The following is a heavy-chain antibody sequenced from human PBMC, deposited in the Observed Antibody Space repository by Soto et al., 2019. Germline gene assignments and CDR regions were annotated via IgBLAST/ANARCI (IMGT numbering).Heavy chain of an antibody. CDR2: IYPGDSET. CDR1: GYNFTTFW. D-gene: IGHD3-9*01. CDR3: ARLGFPGAIYFHS. V-gene: IGHV5-51*01. Sequence: PGESLKISCKGSGYNFTTFWIGWVRQMPGKGLEWMGIIYPGDSETKYSPDFEGQVTISADRSTNTAYLQWRSLRASDTAMYYCARLGFPGAIYFHSWGLGTLVTVSS. J-gene: IGHJ4*02.